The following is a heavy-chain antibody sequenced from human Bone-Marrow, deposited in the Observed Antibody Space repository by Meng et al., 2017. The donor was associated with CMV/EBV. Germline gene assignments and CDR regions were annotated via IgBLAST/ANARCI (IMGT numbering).Heavy chain of an antibody. J-gene: IGHJ4*02. V-gene: IGHV3-11*01. CDR1: GFSFSAYY. D-gene: IGHD2-21*02. CDR3: ARMTTSMTAYDYVDH. Sequence: SGFSFSAYYMTWIRQSPVRGLEWVSYVSTTGDTIFYVDSMKGRFTISRDNAKNSLFLQMNGLTVEDAAIYYCARMTTSMTAYDYVDHWGQGTLVTVSS. CDR2: VSTTGDTI.